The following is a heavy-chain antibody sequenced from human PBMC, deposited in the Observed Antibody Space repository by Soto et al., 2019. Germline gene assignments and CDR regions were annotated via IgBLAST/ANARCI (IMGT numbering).Heavy chain of an antibody. CDR1: GFTFSSYG. CDR2: KWYDGRNT. CDR3: ARDWLSRTVDY. D-gene: IGHD5-12*01. Sequence: QVQLVESGGGVVQPGRSLRLSCAASGFTFSSYGMHWVRQAPGKGLEWVAVKWYDGRNTYYADSVKGRFTISRDDSKNTVSLQMNSLSVEDTAVYYCARDWLSRTVDYWGQGTRVTVSS. J-gene: IGHJ4*02. V-gene: IGHV3-33*01.